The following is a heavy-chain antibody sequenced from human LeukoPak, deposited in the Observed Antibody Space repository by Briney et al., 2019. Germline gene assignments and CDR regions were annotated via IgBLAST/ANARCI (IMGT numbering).Heavy chain of an antibody. J-gene: IGHJ4*02. CDR2: ISSSGSTI. CDR3: ARVPGGGEYYFDY. Sequence: PGGSLRLSCAASGFTFSTYRMSWVRQPPGKGLEWVSYISSSGSTIYYADSVKGRFTISRDNAKNSLYLQMNSLRAEDTAVYYCARVPGGGEYYFDYWGQGTLVTVSS. V-gene: IGHV3-48*04. D-gene: IGHD3-16*01. CDR1: GFTFSTYR.